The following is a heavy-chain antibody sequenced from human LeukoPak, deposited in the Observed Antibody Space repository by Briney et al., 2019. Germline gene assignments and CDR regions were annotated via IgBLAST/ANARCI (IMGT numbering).Heavy chain of an antibody. CDR3: ARDSLHIGLDP. V-gene: IGHV3-21*01. Sequence: AGGSLRLSCAASGFTLSSYSMNWVRQAPGKGLEWVSSISSSSSYIYYADSVKGRFTISRDNAKNSLYLQMNSLRAEDTAVYYCARDSLHIGLDPWGQGTLVTVSS. CDR2: ISSSSSYI. CDR1: GFTLSSYS. D-gene: IGHD4-11*01. J-gene: IGHJ5*02.